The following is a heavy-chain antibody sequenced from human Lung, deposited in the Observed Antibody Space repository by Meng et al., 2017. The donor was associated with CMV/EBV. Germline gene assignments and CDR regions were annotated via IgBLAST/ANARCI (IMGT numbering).Heavy chain of an antibody. D-gene: IGHD6-6*01. CDR3: ARAAARPSDWFDP. V-gene: IGHV2-5*02. CDR2: IYGDDEK. Sequence: QIPLKESRPTLVKPTHTLTLTCTFSGFSLSTSGVGVGWIRQPPGKALECLAIIYGDDEKRYSPSLESRLTVTKDTSKNQVVLTMTNMVPVDTATYYCARAAARPSDWFDPWGQGTLVTVSS. J-gene: IGHJ5*02. CDR1: GFSLSTSGVG.